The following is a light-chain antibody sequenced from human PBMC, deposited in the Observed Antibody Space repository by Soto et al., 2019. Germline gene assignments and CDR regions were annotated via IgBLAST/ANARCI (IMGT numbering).Light chain of an antibody. CDR1: QSISTW. CDR3: QHYNSYSEA. J-gene: IGKJ1*01. Sequence: DIQMTQSPSTLSASVGDRVTITCRASQSISTWLAWYQQKPGKPPKILIYKASTLKSGVPSRFRGSGSGTEFTLTISRLQPDDFETYYCQHYNSYSEAFGQGTKVDIK. CDR2: KAS. V-gene: IGKV1-5*03.